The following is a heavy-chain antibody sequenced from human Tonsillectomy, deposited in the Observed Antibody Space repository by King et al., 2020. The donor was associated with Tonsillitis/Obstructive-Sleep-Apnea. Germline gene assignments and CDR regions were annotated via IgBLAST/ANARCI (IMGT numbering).Heavy chain of an antibody. V-gene: IGHV3-49*05. CDR1: GFTFGDYA. CDR3: TRVDIVVVVAATPPFDY. D-gene: IGHD2-15*01. J-gene: IGHJ4*02. Sequence: VQLVESGGGLVKPGRSLRLSCTASGFTFGDYAMSWFRQAPGKGLEWVGFIRSKAYGGAPEYAASVKGRFTISRDDSKSIAYLQMNSLKTEDTAVYYCTRVDIVVVVAATPPFDYWGQGTLVTVSS. CDR2: IRSKAYGGAP.